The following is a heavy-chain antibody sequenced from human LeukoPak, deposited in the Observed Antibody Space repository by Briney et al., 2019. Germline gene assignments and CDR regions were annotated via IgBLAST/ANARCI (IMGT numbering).Heavy chain of an antibody. CDR3: AKSGYSSSWYSGYFDY. D-gene: IGHD6-13*01. J-gene: IGHJ4*02. Sequence: PGGSLRLSCAASGFTFSSFGMHWVRQAPGKGLEWVAFIRYDGSNKYYADSVKGRFTISRDNSKNTLYLQMNSLRAEDTAVYYCAKSGYSSSWYSGYFDYWGQGTLVTVSS. CDR2: IRYDGSNK. CDR1: GFTFSSFG. V-gene: IGHV3-30*02.